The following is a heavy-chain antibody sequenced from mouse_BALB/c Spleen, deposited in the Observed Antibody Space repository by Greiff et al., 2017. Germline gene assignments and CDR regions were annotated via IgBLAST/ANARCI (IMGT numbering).Heavy chain of an antibody. CDR2: IRSKSNNYAT. D-gene: IGHD1-1*01. CDR3: VRQAIYYYGSSYVDY. J-gene: IGHJ4*01. V-gene: IGHV10-1*02. Sequence: GGGLVQPKGSLKLSCAASGFTFNTYAMNWVRQAPGKGLEWVARIRSKSNNYATYYADSVKDRFTISRDDSQSMLYLQMNNLKTEDTAMYYCVRQAIYYYGSSYVDYWGQGTSVTVSS. CDR1: GFTFNTYA.